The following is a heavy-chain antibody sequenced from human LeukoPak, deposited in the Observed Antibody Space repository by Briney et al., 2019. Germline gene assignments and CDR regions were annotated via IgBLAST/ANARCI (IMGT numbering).Heavy chain of an antibody. CDR1: GGSISSYY. J-gene: IGHJ4*02. D-gene: IGHD6-19*01. CDR3: ARSAVASGPFDY. Sequence: SETLSLTCTVSGGSISSYYWSWIRQPPGKGLEWIGYIYYSGSTNYNPSLKSRVTISVDTSKNQFSLKLSSVTAADTAVYYCARSAVASGPFDYWGQGTLVTVSS. CDR2: IYYSGST. V-gene: IGHV4-59*08.